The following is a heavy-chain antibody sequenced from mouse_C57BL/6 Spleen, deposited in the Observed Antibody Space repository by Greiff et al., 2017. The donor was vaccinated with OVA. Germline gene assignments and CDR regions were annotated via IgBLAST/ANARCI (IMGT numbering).Heavy chain of an antibody. Sequence: QVQLQQSGPELVKPGASVKISCKASGYTFTDYYINWVKQRPGQGLEWIGWIFPGSGSTYYNEKFKGKATLTVDKSSSTAYMLLSSLTSEDSAVYFCARSGGYYYGSEAMDYWGQGTSVTVSS. D-gene: IGHD1-1*01. CDR2: IFPGSGST. CDR1: GYTFTDYY. J-gene: IGHJ4*01. CDR3: ARSGGYYYGSEAMDY. V-gene: IGHV1-75*01.